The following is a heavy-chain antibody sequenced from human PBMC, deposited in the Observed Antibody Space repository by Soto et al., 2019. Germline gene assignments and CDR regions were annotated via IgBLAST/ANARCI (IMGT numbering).Heavy chain of an antibody. CDR2: IKSEADGGTT. V-gene: IGHV3-15*07. CDR3: TTDKSY. CDR1: GFTFSIAW. J-gene: IGHJ4*02. Sequence: EVQLVESGGGLVKPGGSLRLSCAASGFTFSIAWVNWVRQAPGKGLEWVGRIKSEADGGTTDYATPVEGRFAISRDDSKNTLYLQMNSLKAEHTAVYYCTTDKSYWGQGTLVTVSA.